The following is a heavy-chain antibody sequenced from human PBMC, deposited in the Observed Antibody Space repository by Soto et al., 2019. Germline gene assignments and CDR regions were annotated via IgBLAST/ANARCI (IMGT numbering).Heavy chain of an antibody. Sequence: PSETLSLTCTVSGGSVSSGDYYWSWIRQPPGKGLEWIGYIYYSGSTNYNPSLKSRVTISVDTSKNQFSLKLSSVTAADTAVYYCARGRGTNYYDSSGHVWGQGTLVTVSS. D-gene: IGHD3-22*01. CDR2: IYYSGST. CDR3: ARGRGTNYYDSSGHV. J-gene: IGHJ4*02. V-gene: IGHV4-61*08. CDR1: GGSVSSGDYY.